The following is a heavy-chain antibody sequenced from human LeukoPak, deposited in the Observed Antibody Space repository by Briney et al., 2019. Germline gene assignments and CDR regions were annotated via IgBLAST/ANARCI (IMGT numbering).Heavy chain of an antibody. CDR3: ARDTRPTDRSGYYHPDYFDY. Sequence: GGSLRLSCAASGFIFSNYEMNWVRQAPGKGLEWVSYISSSGSTIYYADSVKGRCTISRDNAKNSLYLQMNSLRAEGTAVYYCARDTRPTDRSGYYHPDYFDYWGQGTLVTVSS. D-gene: IGHD3-22*01. CDR2: ISSSGSTI. V-gene: IGHV3-48*03. CDR1: GFIFSNYE. J-gene: IGHJ4*02.